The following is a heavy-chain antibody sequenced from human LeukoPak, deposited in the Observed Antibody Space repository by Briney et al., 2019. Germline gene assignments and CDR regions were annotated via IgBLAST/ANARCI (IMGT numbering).Heavy chain of an antibody. V-gene: IGHV1-2*02. CDR2: INPNSGGT. D-gene: IGHD2-15*01. CDR3: ARDNYCSGGNFYIPYYYYYMDV. J-gene: IGHJ6*03. CDR1: GYTFTGYY. Sequence: EASVKVSCKASGYTFTGYYMYWVRQAPGQRLEWMGWINPNSGGTNYAQKFQGRVTMTRDTSIITAYMELSSLRSDDTAVYYCARDNYCSGGNFYIPYYYYYMDVWGTGTTVTVSS.